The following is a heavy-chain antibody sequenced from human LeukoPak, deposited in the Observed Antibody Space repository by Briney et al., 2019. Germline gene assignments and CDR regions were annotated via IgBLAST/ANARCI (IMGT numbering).Heavy chain of an antibody. Sequence: PGGSLRLSCAASGFTFSSYWMHWVRQVPGNGMVWVSRIKTDGSRIGYADSVRGRFTISRDNARNTLSLQMNRLRAEDTAVYYCASGDTTGYSGDAFNIWGQGTMVTVSS. CDR1: GFTFSSYW. V-gene: IGHV3-74*01. J-gene: IGHJ3*02. CDR2: IKTDGSRI. CDR3: ASGDTTGYSGDAFNI. D-gene: IGHD3-22*01.